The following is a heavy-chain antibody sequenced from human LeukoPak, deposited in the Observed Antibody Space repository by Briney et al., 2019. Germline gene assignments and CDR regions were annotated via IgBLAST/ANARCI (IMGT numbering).Heavy chain of an antibody. CDR3: ARAQTYYYYGMDV. J-gene: IGHJ6*02. V-gene: IGHV4-34*01. CDR2: INHSGST. Sequence: SETLSLTCAVYGGSFSGYYWSWIRQPPGKGLEWIGEINHSGSTNYNPSLKSRVTISVDTSKNQFSLKLSSVTAADTAVYYCARAQTYYYYGMDVWGQGTTVTASS. CDR1: GGSFSGYY.